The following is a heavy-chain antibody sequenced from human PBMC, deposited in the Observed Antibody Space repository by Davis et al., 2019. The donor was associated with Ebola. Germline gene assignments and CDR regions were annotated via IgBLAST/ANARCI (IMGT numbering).Heavy chain of an antibody. J-gene: IGHJ4*02. D-gene: IGHD2-2*02. CDR2: ISWNSDSI. CDR1: GFTFGAYA. V-gene: IGHV3-9*01. CDR3: AKGRTIPLALDF. Sequence: GGSLRLSCAGSGFTFGAYAMHWVRHAPGKGLEWVSGISWNSDSIVYADSVKGRFTISRDNAKNSLYLQMNSLRGEDTALYYCAKGRTIPLALDFWGQGTMVTVSS.